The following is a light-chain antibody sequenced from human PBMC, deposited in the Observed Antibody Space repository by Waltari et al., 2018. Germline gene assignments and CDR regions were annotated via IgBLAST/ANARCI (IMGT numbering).Light chain of an antibody. CDR1: NIGRKS. CDR2: RDI. J-gene: IGLJ1*01. CDR3: QVWASGTYV. Sequence: SYDLTDSISVSVALGKTAKIACGGNNIGRKSVHWYQQKPGQAPILVIYRDIRRPSGIPERFSGSNSGNTATLTISRAQVVDEADYFCQVWASGTYVFAGGTKLTVL. V-gene: IGLV3-9*01.